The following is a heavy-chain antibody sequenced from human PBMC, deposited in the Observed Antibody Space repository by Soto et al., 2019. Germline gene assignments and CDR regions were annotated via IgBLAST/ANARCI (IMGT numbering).Heavy chain of an antibody. V-gene: IGHV2-5*01. Sequence: QITLKESGPALLKPTQTLTLTCSFSGCSLSGSGLGVCWFRHPPGKALEWLAVSYWNADKRDRPSRKTRLSITKGTSKPQVVLTMTDMDPVEPATYYCARIPLYTYYPDGSGGYFDQWGQRALVSVS. D-gene: IGHD2-15*01. CDR1: GCSLSGSGLG. CDR3: ARIPLYTYYPDGSGGYFDQ. J-gene: IGHJ4*02. CDR2: SYWNADK.